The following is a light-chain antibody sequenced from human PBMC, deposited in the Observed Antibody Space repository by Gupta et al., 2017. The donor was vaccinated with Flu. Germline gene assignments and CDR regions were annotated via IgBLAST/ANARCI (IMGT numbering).Light chain of an antibody. CDR1: NSDVGKYNL. CDR3: CSYAADNTVV. Sequence: SITISCTGSNSDVGKYNLVSWYQQHPGKVPILIMYEVSKWPADIPSRVSASKSGITASLTISGLQEEDEADYYCCSYAADNTVVFGGGTRLTVL. J-gene: IGLJ3*02. V-gene: IGLV2-23*02. CDR2: EVS.